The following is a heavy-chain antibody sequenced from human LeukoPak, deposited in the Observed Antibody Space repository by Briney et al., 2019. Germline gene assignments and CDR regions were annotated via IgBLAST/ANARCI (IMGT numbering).Heavy chain of an antibody. J-gene: IGHJ6*02. CDR1: GGSISSGGYY. CDR2: IYYSGST. Sequence: SETLSLTCTVSGGSISSGGYYWSWIRQHPGKGLEWIGYIYYSGSTYYNPSLKSRVTISVDTSKNQFSLKLSSVTAADTAVYYCARDLGFYFDWLLYSGRPPDYYCGMDVWGQGTTVTVSS. CDR3: ARDLGFYFDWLLYSGRPPDYYCGMDV. V-gene: IGHV4-31*03. D-gene: IGHD3-9*01.